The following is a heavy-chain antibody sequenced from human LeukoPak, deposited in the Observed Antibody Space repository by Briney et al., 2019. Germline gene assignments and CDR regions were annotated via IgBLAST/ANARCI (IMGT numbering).Heavy chain of an antibody. V-gene: IGHV1-18*01. CDR2: ISAYNGNT. D-gene: IGHD6-13*01. CDR3: ARDRWIAAAGYYYGMDV. Sequence: ASVKVSCKASGYTFTSYGISWVRQAPGQGLEWMGWISAYNGNTNYAQKLQGRVTMTTDTSTSTAYMELRSLRSDDTAVYYCARDRWIAAAGYYYGMDVWGQGTTVTVSS. J-gene: IGHJ6*02. CDR1: GYTFTSYG.